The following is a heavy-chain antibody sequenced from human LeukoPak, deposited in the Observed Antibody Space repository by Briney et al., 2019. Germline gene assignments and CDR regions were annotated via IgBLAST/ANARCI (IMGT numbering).Heavy chain of an antibody. Sequence: PGGSLRLSCAASGFTSSIYAMSWVRQAPGKGLEWVAAVSGSASDANYADSVKGRFTISRDNSKNTLYLQMNSLRAGDTAVYYCAKELGGIFGVVGGFDYWGQGTLVTVSS. V-gene: IGHV3-23*01. CDR3: AKELGGIFGVVGGFDY. J-gene: IGHJ4*02. CDR1: GFTSSIYA. CDR2: VSGSASDA. D-gene: IGHD3-3*01.